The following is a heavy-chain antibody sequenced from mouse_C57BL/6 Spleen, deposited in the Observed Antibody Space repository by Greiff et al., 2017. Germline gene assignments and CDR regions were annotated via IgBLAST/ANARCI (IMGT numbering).Heavy chain of an antibody. V-gene: IGHV1-80*01. D-gene: IGHD3-2*02. CDR2: IYPGDGDT. Sequence: QVQLKQSGAELVKPGASVKISCTASGFAFSSYWMNWVKQRPGKGLEWIGQIYPGDGDTKYDDKFQGKATLTAAKSSSTAYMQLSSLTSEDSAVYVGAIEVGTAQATGYCEVWGTGTTVTVSS. CDR1: GFAFSSYW. J-gene: IGHJ1*03. CDR3: AIEVGTAQATGYCEV.